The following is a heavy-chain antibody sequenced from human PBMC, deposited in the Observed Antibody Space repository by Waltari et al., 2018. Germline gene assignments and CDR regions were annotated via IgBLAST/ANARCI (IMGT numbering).Heavy chain of an antibody. V-gene: IGHV4-38-2*02. CDR3: AREGSHKNYGMDV. D-gene: IGHD6-13*01. CDR1: GYSISSGYY. CDR2: IYHSGST. Sequence: QVQLQESGPGLVKPSETLSLTCAVSGYSISSGYYWGWIRQPPGKGLEWIGSIYHSGSTYYNPSLKSRVTISVDTSKNQFSLKLSSVTAADTAVYYCAREGSHKNYGMDVWGQGTTVTVSS. J-gene: IGHJ6*02.